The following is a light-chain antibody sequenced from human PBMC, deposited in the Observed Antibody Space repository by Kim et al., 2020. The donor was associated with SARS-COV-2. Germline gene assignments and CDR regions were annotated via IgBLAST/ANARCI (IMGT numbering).Light chain of an antibody. CDR2: DAS. CDR1: QFISHY. J-gene: IGKJ1*01. CDR3: QKYDGAPWT. Sequence: ASVGDRVTITCRTSQFISHYLAWYPQKPGKVPQLLIYDASTLQPGVPSRFSGTASGTQFTLTINSLQPEDVATYYCQKYDGAPWTFGQGTKVDIK. V-gene: IGKV1-27*01.